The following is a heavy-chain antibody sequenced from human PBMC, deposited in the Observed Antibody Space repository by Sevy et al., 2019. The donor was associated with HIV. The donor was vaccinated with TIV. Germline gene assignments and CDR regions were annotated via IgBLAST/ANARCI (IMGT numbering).Heavy chain of an antibody. CDR1: GFTFNIYA. J-gene: IGHJ4*02. Sequence: GGSLRLSCAASGFTFNIYAMSWVRQAPGKGLEWLSAISGGGDGTYYADSVKGRFTISGDNSRNTLYRQMNSLRAEDTAVYYWAKRPYYYYNSDGHLGSSTDEADYWGQGTLVTVSS. V-gene: IGHV3-23*01. CDR3: AKRPYYYYNSDGHLGSSTDEADY. CDR2: ISGGGDGT. D-gene: IGHD3-22*01.